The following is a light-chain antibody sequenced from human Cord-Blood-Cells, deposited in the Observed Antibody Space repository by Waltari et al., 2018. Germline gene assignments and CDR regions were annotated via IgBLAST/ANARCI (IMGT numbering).Light chain of an antibody. Sequence: DIQMNQSPSSLSASVGDRVTITCHASQDISNYLNWYQQKPGKAPKLLIYDASNLETGVPSRFSGSGSGTDFTFTISSLQPEDIATYYCQQYDNLPLTFGGGTKVEIK. CDR2: DAS. V-gene: IGKV1-33*01. CDR1: QDISNY. CDR3: QQYDNLPLT. J-gene: IGKJ4*01.